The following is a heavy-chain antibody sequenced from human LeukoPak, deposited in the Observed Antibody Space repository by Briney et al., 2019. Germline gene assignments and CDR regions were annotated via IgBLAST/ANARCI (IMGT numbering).Heavy chain of an antibody. CDR1: GVSISSGGYS. Sequence: SETLSLTCAVSGVSISSGGYSWRWIRQPPGKGLEWIGYIYHSGSTYYNPSLKSRVTISVDRSKNQFSLKLSSVTAADTAVYYCARDLYNDAFDIWGQGTMVTVSS. V-gene: IGHV4-30-2*01. CDR2: IYHSGST. CDR3: ARDLYNDAFDI. D-gene: IGHD1-14*01. J-gene: IGHJ3*02.